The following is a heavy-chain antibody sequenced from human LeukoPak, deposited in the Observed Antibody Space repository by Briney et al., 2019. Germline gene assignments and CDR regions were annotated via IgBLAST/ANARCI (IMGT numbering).Heavy chain of an antibody. CDR1: RFTVSSNY. Sequence: GGSLRLSCAASRFTVSSNYMSWVRQAPGKGLEWVSVIYSGGSTYYADSVKGRFTISRDNSKNTLYLQMNSLRAEDTAVYYCARDHNSWFDPWGQGTLVTVSS. V-gene: IGHV3-53*01. CDR2: IYSGGST. CDR3: ARDHNSWFDP. J-gene: IGHJ5*02.